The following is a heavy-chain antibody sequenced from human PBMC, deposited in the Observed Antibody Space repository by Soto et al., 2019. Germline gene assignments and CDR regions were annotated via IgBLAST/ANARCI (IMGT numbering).Heavy chain of an antibody. J-gene: IGHJ5*02. CDR1: GGSISSGGYY. D-gene: IGHD2-8*01. V-gene: IGHV4-31*03. CDR3: AMKIVLMVYAPSRGWFDP. Sequence: SETLSLTCTVSGGSISSGGYYWSWIRQHPGKGLEWIGYIYYSGSTYYNQSLKSRVTISVDTSKNHFSLKLSSVTAADTAVFYFAMKIVLMVYAPSRGWFDPWGQGTLVTVSS. CDR2: IYYSGST.